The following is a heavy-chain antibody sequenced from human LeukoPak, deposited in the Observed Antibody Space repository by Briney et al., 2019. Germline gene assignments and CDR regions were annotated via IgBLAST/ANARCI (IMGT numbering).Heavy chain of an antibody. J-gene: IGHJ4*02. CDR1: GFTFSSYG. D-gene: IGHD3-22*01. CDR3: ARDVGYDSSGPSSY. Sequence: GRSLRLSCAASGFTFSSYGMHWVRQAPGKGLEWVAVISYDGSNKYYADSLKGRFTISRDNSKNTLYLQMNSLRAEDTAVYYCARDVGYDSSGPSSYWGQGTLVTVSS. CDR2: ISYDGSNK. V-gene: IGHV3-30*03.